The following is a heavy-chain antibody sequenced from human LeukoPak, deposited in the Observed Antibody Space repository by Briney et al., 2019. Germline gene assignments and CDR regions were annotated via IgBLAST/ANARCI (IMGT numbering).Heavy chain of an antibody. CDR1: GGSISSYY. Sequence: SETLSLTCTVSGGSISSYYWSWIRQPPGKGLEWIGFIYYSGSTNYNPSLKSRVTISVDTSKNQFSLKLSSVTAADTAVYYCATRPFYCSSTSCRDYWGQGTLVTVSS. D-gene: IGHD2-2*01. V-gene: IGHV4-59*12. J-gene: IGHJ4*02. CDR3: ATRPFYCSSTSCRDY. CDR2: IYYSGST.